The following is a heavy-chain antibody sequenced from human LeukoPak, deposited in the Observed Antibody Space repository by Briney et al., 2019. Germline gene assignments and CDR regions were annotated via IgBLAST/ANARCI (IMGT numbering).Heavy chain of an antibody. CDR1: GFTFSSYW. D-gene: IGHD3-10*01. Sequence: GGSLRLSCAASGFTFSSYWMSWIRQAPGKGLEWVSYISSSGSTIYYSDSVKGRFTISRDNAKNSLYLQMNSLRAEDTAVYYCARKAVRGAPYYYYYMDVWGKGTTVTISS. CDR3: ARKAVRGAPYYYYYMDV. CDR2: ISSSGSTI. V-gene: IGHV3-11*01. J-gene: IGHJ6*03.